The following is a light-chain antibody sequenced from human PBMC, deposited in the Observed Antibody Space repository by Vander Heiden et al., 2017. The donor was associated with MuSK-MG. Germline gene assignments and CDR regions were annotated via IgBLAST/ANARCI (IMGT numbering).Light chain of an antibody. CDR1: SSDGGGYNY. V-gene: IGLV2-8*01. J-gene: IGLJ2*01. Sequence: HSALTQPPSSSGSPAQSLTISCTGTSSDGGGYNYVSWYQQHPGKAPKLMIYEVSKRPSGVPDRFSGSKSGNTASLTVSGLQAEDEADYYCSSYAGSNILFGGGTKLTVL. CDR2: EVS. CDR3: SSYAGSNIL.